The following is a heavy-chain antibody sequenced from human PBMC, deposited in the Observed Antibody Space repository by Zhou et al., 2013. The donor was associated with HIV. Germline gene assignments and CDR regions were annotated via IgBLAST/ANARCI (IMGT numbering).Heavy chain of an antibody. CDR2: IIPIFGTA. V-gene: IGHV1-69*05. D-gene: IGHD3-22*01. J-gene: IGHJ6*03. CDR3: ARGYYYDSSGYYPPYYYYMDV. CDR1: GGTFSSYA. Sequence: QVQLVQSGAEVKKPGSSVKVSCKASGGTFSSYAISWVRQAPGQGLEWMGGIIPIFGTANYAQKFQGRVTITTDESTSTAYMELSSLRSEDTAVYYCARGYYYDSSGYYPPYYYYMDVWGKGTTVTVSS.